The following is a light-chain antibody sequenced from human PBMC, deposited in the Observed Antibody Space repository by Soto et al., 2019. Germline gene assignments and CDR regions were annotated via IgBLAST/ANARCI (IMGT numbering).Light chain of an antibody. J-gene: IGLJ3*02. Sequence: QSALTQPPSASGSPGQSVTISCTGTSSDVGGYNYVSWYQQHPGKVPKLMIYEVTKRPSGVPDRFSGSKSGNTASLTVSGIQAEDEADYYCSSHAGINNVVFGGGTKLTVL. CDR3: SSHAGINNVV. CDR1: SSDVGGYNY. CDR2: EVT. V-gene: IGLV2-8*01.